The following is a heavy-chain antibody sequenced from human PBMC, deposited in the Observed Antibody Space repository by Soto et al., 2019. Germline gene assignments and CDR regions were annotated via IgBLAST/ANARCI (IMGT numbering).Heavy chain of an antibody. Sequence: SETLSLTCTVSGGSINTFYWSWVRQPAGKGLEWIGRIFSSGSTSFNPSLESRVAMSVDTSKNHFSLNLSSVTAADMAVYYCAREGSYSAYNFAHGIQLWSFDFWGQGALVPSPQ. CDR2: IFSSGST. CDR3: AREGSYSAYNFAHGIQLWSFDF. D-gene: IGHD5-12*01. CDR1: GGSINTFY. J-gene: IGHJ4*02. V-gene: IGHV4-4*07.